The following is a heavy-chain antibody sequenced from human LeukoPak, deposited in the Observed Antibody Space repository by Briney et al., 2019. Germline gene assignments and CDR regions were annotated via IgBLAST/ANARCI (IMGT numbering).Heavy chain of an antibody. CDR1: GFTFSSYA. J-gene: IGHJ5*02. D-gene: IGHD3-10*01. V-gene: IGHV3-30*02. CDR2: ISFDGSQK. CDR3: SKDLTSDFGGDLDP. Sequence: GGSLRLSCAASGFTFSSYAMSWVRQAPGKGLEWVALISFDGSQKYYADSVKGRFTISRDNSKSTVYLQMNSLRVEDAAVYYCSKDLTSDFGGDLDPWGQGTLVTVSS.